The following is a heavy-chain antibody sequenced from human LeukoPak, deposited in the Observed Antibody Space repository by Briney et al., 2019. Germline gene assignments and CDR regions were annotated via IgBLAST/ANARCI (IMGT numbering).Heavy chain of an antibody. J-gene: IGHJ3*02. CDR1: GFTFSSYA. CDR3: ARLRASYYYGSGVGFDI. D-gene: IGHD3-10*01. Sequence: GGSLRLSCAASGFTFSSYAMSWVRQAPGKGLEWVSSISSSSSYIYYADSVKGRFTISRDNARNSLYLQMNSLRAEDTAVYYCARLRASYYYGSGVGFDIWGQGTMVTVSS. CDR2: ISSSSSYI. V-gene: IGHV3-21*01.